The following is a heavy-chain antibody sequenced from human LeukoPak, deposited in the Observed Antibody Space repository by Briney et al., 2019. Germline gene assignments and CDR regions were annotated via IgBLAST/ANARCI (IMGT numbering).Heavy chain of an antibody. CDR2: IIPILGIA. J-gene: IGHJ3*02. Sequence: ASVKVSCKASGGTFSSYAISWVRQAPGQGLEWMGRIIPILGIANYAQKFQGRVTITADKSTSTAYMELSSLRSEDTAVYYCARPPPRFQNYSFDIWGQGTMVTVSS. V-gene: IGHV1-69*04. D-gene: IGHD2-21*01. CDR3: ARPPPRFQNYSFDI. CDR1: GGTFSSYA.